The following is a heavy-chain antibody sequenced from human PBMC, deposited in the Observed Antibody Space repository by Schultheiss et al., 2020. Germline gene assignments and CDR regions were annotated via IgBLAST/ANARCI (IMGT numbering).Heavy chain of an antibody. V-gene: IGHV3-23*01. CDR3: AKDGGWVVGDDFWSGYAGGMDV. CDR1: GFTFSSYA. Sequence: GGSLRLSCAASGFTFSSYAMSWVRQAPGKGLEWVSAISGSGGSTYYADSVKGRFTISRDNSKNTLYLQMNSLRAEDTAVYYCAKDGGWVVGDDFWSGYAGGMDVWGQGTTVTVS. D-gene: IGHD3-3*01. CDR2: ISGSGGST. J-gene: IGHJ6*02.